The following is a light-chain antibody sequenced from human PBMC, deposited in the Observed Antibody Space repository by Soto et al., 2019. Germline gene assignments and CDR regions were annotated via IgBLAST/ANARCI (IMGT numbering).Light chain of an antibody. CDR3: QQYNNWPYT. CDR1: QSVSSN. J-gene: IGKJ2*01. V-gene: IGKV3-15*01. Sequence: EIVMTQSPATLSVSPGERATLSCRASQSVSSNLAWYQQKPGQAPRLLIYGASTRATGIPARFSGSGSGTEFTLTISSLQPEDFAAYACQQYNNWPYTFGQGTKLEIK. CDR2: GAS.